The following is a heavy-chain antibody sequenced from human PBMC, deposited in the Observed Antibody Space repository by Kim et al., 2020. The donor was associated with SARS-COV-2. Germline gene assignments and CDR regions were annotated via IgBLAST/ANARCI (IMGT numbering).Heavy chain of an antibody. V-gene: IGHV3-30*18. J-gene: IGHJ5*02. D-gene: IGHD2-2*01. Sequence: GGSLRLSCASSRFAFSRYGMHWVRQAPAKGLEWVAVISYDGSNKYYADSVKGRFTISRDNSKNTLYLQMNSLRAEDTAVYYCAKASLIVVPDVAKNYFDPWGQGTLVTVSS. CDR3: AKASLIVVPDVAKNYFDP. CDR1: RFAFSRYG. CDR2: ISYDGSNK.